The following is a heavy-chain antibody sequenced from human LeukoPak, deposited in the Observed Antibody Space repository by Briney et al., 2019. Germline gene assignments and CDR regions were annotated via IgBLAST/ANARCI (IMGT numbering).Heavy chain of an antibody. J-gene: IGHJ5*02. CDR1: GVIISSYA. CDR3: AKDRVSPGFNWFDP. D-gene: IGHD2/OR15-2a*01. CDR2: INGRGDNT. Sequence: VQPGGSLRLSCAASGVIISSYAMSWVRQAPGKGLEWVSAINGRGDNTYYADLVKGRFTISRDNSKSTVYLQMNSLRTEDTAVYYCAKDRVSPGFNWFDPWGQGTLVTVSS. V-gene: IGHV3-23*01.